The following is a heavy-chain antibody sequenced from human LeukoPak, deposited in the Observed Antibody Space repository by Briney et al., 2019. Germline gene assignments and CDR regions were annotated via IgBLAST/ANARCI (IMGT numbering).Heavy chain of an antibody. V-gene: IGHV3-15*01. Sequence: GGSLRLSCAASGFTFTNTWMDWVRQAPGKGLEWVGRIKSRPDGGTTDYAAPVKGRFTISRDDSKNTLYLHMNSLKTEDTAVYYCITVYDSVANWGQGTLVTVSS. J-gene: IGHJ4*02. CDR1: GFTFTNTW. D-gene: IGHD5-12*01. CDR3: ITVYDSVAN. CDR2: IKSRPDGGTT.